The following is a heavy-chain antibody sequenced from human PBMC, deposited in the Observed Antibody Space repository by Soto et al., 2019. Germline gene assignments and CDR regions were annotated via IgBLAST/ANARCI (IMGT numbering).Heavy chain of an antibody. J-gene: IGHJ4*02. V-gene: IGHV3-23*01. CDR3: AKESTMVRGVIWGYFDS. CDR2: ISGSGGST. Sequence: EVQLLESGGGLVQPGGSLRLSCAASGFTFSSYAMSWVRQAPGKGLEWVSAISGSGGSTYYAESVKGRFTISRDNSKNTLYLEMNSVRAEDTAVHYAAKESTMVRGVIWGYFDSGGQGTLVTVSS. CDR1: GFTFSSYA. D-gene: IGHD3-10*01.